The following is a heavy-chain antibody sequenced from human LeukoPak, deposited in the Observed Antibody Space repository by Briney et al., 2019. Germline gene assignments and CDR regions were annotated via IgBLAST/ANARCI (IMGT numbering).Heavy chain of an antibody. CDR2: INHSGTT. Sequence: SETLSLTCAVYGGSFSGHYWTWIRQPPGKGLQWIGEINHSGTTNYNPSLKSRVTISVDTSQNQFSLKLSSVTAADTAVYYCARARGIVVVVAEDCYFDYWGQGTLVAVSS. V-gene: IGHV4-34*01. CDR3: ARARGIVVVVAEDCYFDY. D-gene: IGHD2-15*01. J-gene: IGHJ4*02. CDR1: GGSFSGHY.